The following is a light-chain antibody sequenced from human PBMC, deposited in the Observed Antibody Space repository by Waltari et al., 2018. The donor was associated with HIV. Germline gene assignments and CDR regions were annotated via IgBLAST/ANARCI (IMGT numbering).Light chain of an antibody. CDR2: LGS. V-gene: IGKV2-28*01. CDR3: MQAVQTPPT. Sequence: EIVMIQSPLSLPVTPGEPASISCRSSQSLLQGNGYNYLDWYLQKPGQSPQLLIYLGSNRASGVPDRFSGSGSGTDFTLTISRVEAEDVGIYYCMQAVQTPPTFGQGTRVEIK. CDR1: QSLLQGNGYNY. J-gene: IGKJ1*01.